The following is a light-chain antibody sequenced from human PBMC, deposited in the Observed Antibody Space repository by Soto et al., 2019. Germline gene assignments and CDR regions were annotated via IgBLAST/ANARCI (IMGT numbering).Light chain of an antibody. J-gene: IGLJ1*01. CDR1: SSDVGGYNY. V-gene: IGLV2-14*01. Sequence: SVLTQPASVSGPPGQSLTISCTGTSSDVGGYNYVSWYQQHPGKAPKFMIYDVSNRPSGVSNRFSGSKSGNTASLTISGLQAEDEADYYCCSYTTSNTRQIVFGTGTKVTVL. CDR2: DVS. CDR3: CSYTTSNTRQIV.